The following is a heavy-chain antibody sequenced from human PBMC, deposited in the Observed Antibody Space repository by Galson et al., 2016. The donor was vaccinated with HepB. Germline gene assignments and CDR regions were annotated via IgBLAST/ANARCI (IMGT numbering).Heavy chain of an antibody. CDR1: GFNFSSYW. CDR3: ARASDRSGYFQLRWFDP. D-gene: IGHD3-22*01. Sequence: SLRLSCAASGFNFSSYWMTWFRQAPGKGLEWVANIKHGGSETWYVDSMRGRFTISRDNAKNSLYLQMNSLRVEDTAVYYCARASDRSGYFQLRWFDPWGQGTLVTVSS. V-gene: IGHV3-7*01. CDR2: IKHGGSET. J-gene: IGHJ5*02.